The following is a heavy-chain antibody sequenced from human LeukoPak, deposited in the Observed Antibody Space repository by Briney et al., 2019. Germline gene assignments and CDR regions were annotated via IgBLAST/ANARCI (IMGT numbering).Heavy chain of an antibody. V-gene: IGHV3-30*02. CDR1: GFTFSSYS. D-gene: IGHD4-23*01. CDR3: ASDGGVTGDV. Sequence: SGGSLRLSCAASGFTFSSYSMHWVRQAPGKGLEWVTFIRYDGSNKYYADSVKGRFTISRDNSKNTLYLQMNSLRAEDTAVYYCASDGGVTGDVWGKGTTVTVSS. CDR2: IRYDGSNK. J-gene: IGHJ6*04.